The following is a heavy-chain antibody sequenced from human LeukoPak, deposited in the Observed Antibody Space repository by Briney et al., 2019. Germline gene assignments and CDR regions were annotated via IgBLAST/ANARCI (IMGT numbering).Heavy chain of an antibody. V-gene: IGHV4-34*01. D-gene: IGHD2-2*01. CDR2: INHSGST. CDR1: GGSFSGYY. Sequence: SETLSLTCAVYGGSFSGYYWSWIRQPPGKGLEWIGEINHSGSTNNNPSLKSRVTISVDTSKNQFSLKLSSVTAADTAVYYCARRPQAAIRGRWFDPWGQGTLVTVSS. CDR3: ARRPQAAIRGRWFDP. J-gene: IGHJ5*02.